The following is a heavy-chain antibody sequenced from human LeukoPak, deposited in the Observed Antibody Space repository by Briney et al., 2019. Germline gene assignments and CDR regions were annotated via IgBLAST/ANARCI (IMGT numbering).Heavy chain of an antibody. Sequence: GRSLRLSCAASGFSFSSYGMHWVRQAPGKGLEGVAVLWSDGSNKYYADSVKGRFTISRDNSKNTLYLQMNSLRAEDTAVYYCARDMKGIAAAGTPAIYYGMDVWGQGTTVTVSS. CDR2: LWSDGSNK. V-gene: IGHV3-33*01. CDR1: GFSFSSYG. CDR3: ARDMKGIAAAGTPAIYYGMDV. D-gene: IGHD6-13*01. J-gene: IGHJ6*02.